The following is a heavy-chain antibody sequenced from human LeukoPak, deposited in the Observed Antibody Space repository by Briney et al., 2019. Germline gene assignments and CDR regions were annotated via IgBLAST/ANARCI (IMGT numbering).Heavy chain of an antibody. CDR2: ISSSSSYI. J-gene: IGHJ4*02. CDR1: GFTFSSYS. CDR3: ARAAGDILTGYYPDY. Sequence: GGSLRLSCAASGFTFSSYSMNWVRQAPGKGLEWVSSISSSSSYIYYADSVKGRFTISRDNAKNSLYLQMNSLRAEDTAVYYCARAAGDILTGYYPDYWGQGTLVTVSS. V-gene: IGHV3-21*01. D-gene: IGHD3-9*01.